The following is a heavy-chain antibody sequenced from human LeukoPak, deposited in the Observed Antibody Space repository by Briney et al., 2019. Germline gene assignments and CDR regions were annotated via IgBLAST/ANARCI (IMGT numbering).Heavy chain of an antibody. D-gene: IGHD1-7*01. CDR1: GFTFSSYE. Sequence: PGGSLTLSCAASGFTFSSYEMNWVRQAPGKGLEWVSYISSSGSTIYYADSVKGRFTISRDNAKNSLYLQMNSLRAEDTAVYYCAREGTSITGTRRGFDPWGQGTLVTVSS. J-gene: IGHJ5*02. V-gene: IGHV3-48*03. CDR2: ISSSGSTI. CDR3: AREGTSITGTRRGFDP.